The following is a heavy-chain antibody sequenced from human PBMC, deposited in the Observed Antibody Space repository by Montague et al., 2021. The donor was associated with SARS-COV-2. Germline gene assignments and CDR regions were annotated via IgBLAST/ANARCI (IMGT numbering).Heavy chain of an antibody. Sequence: SLRLSCAASGFTFNNYAMRWFRQVPGKGLEWVATIAHSGGTFYADSVGGRFTISRDNSKNTMYLQMNSLRVEDTAVYYCANYHDNTGYYGAFDNWGQGTLVTVSS. V-gene: IGHV3-23*01. J-gene: IGHJ4*02. CDR2: IAHSGGT. D-gene: IGHD3-22*01. CDR1: GFTFNNYA. CDR3: ANYHDNTGYYGAFDN.